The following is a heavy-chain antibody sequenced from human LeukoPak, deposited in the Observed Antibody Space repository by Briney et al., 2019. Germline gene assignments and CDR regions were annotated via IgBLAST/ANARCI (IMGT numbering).Heavy chain of an antibody. Sequence: SETLSLTCAVYGGSFSGYYWSWIRQPPGKGLEWIGKINHSGSTNYNPSLKSRVTISVDTSMNQFSLKMSSVTAADTAVYFCARGPYSYDSSGAFDIWGQGTMVTVSS. J-gene: IGHJ3*02. CDR1: GGSFSGYY. CDR2: INHSGST. V-gene: IGHV4-34*01. CDR3: ARGPYSYDSSGAFDI. D-gene: IGHD3-22*01.